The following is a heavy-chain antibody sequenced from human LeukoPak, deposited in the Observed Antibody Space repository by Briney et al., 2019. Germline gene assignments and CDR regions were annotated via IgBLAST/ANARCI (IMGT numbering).Heavy chain of an antibody. Sequence: GASVKVSCKASGYTFTSYAMHWVRQAPGQRLEWMGWINAGNGNTKCSQKFQGRVTITRDTSASTAYMELSSLRSEDTAVYYCARGRMDSGSYYLNYWGQGTLVTVSS. V-gene: IGHV1-3*01. D-gene: IGHD1-26*01. CDR1: GYTFTSYA. J-gene: IGHJ4*02. CDR2: INAGNGNT. CDR3: ARGRMDSGSYYLNY.